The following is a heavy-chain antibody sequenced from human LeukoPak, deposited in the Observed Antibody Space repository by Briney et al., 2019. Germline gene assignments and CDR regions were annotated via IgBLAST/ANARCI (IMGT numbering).Heavy chain of an antibody. Sequence: SETLSLTCTVSGGSISSSRDYWAWIRQPPGKGLEWIANIYYSGSTYYNPSLKSRVTISVDTSKNQFSLKLSSVTAADTAVYYCARDRNGDYVGDAFDIWGQGTMVTVSS. V-gene: IGHV4-39*07. CDR1: GGSISSSRDY. J-gene: IGHJ3*02. CDR3: ARDRNGDYVGDAFDI. D-gene: IGHD4-17*01. CDR2: IYYSGST.